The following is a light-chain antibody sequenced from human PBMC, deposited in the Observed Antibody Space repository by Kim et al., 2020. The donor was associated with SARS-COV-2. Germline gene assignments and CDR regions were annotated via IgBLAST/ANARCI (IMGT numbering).Light chain of an antibody. V-gene: IGLV10-54*01. CDR1: SNNVGNQG. CDR3: SAWDSSLSAWV. CDR2: RSS. J-gene: IGLJ3*02. Sequence: QAGLTQPPSVSKGLRQTATLTCTGNSNNVGNQGAAWLQQHQGHPPKLLTYRSSNRPSGISERLSASTSGNTASLTITGLQPEDEADYYCSAWDSSLSAWVFGGGTQLTVL.